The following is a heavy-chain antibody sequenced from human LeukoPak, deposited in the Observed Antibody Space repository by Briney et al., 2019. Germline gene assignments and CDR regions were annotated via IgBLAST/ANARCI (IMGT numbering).Heavy chain of an antibody. Sequence: PSETLSLTCTVSGGSICGYFWTWIRQPAGKGLEWIGRMYSTGSNNYNPSLKSRVTMSLDTSKNHFSLNLTSVTAADTAVYYCAREPTSGREPTSGRPLDYWGQGTLVTVSS. CDR2: MYSTGSN. D-gene: IGHD5-12*01. CDR3: AREPTSGREPTSGRPLDY. V-gene: IGHV4-4*07. CDR1: GGSICGYF. J-gene: IGHJ4*02.